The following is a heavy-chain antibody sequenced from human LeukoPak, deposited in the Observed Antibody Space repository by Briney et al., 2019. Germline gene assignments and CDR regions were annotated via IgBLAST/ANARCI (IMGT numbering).Heavy chain of an antibody. J-gene: IGHJ4*02. CDR2: MNPNSGNT. Sequence: ASVKVSCKASGYTFASYDINWVRQATGQGLEWMGWMNPNSGNTGYAQKFQGRVIMTRNTSISTAYMELSSLRSEDTAVYYCARDDYYGSGSYLSWGQGTLVTVSS. V-gene: IGHV1-8*01. CDR1: GYTFASYD. CDR3: ARDDYYGSGSYLS. D-gene: IGHD3-10*01.